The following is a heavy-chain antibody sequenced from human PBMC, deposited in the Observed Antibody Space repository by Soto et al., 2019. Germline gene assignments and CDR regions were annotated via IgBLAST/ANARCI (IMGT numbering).Heavy chain of an antibody. CDR3: AREEQTGANYYLDY. Sequence: ASVKVSCKASGYSFTGYYIHWVRQAPGQGLEWMGSISPHSGGPNYAQRFQGRVTMTRDTSMTTVYMEMSGLTSDDTAVYYCAREEQTGANYYLDYWGQGTLVTVSS. V-gene: IGHV1-2*02. J-gene: IGHJ4*02. CDR1: GYSFTGYY. CDR2: ISPHSGGP. D-gene: IGHD7-27*01.